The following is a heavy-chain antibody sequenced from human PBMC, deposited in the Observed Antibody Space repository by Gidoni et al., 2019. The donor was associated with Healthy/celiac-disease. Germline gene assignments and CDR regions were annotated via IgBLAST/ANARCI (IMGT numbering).Heavy chain of an antibody. D-gene: IGHD3-10*01. CDR3: ARERGRITMVRGVIPDFDY. CDR1: GFTFSSYE. J-gene: IGHJ4*02. V-gene: IGHV3-48*03. CDR2: ISSSGSTI. Sequence: EVQLVESGGGLVQPGGSLRLSCAASGFTFSSYELNWVRQAPGKGLEWVSYISSSGSTIYYADSVKGRFTISRDNAKNSLYLQMNSLRAEDTAVYYCARERGRITMVRGVIPDFDYWGQGTLVTVSS.